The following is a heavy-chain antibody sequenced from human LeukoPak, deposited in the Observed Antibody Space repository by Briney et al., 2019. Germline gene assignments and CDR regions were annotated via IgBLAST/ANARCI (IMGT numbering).Heavy chain of an antibody. CDR1: GFTFSSYA. J-gene: IGHJ4*02. V-gene: IGHV3-30*04. D-gene: IGHD5-12*01. Sequence: PGGSLRLSCAASGFTFSSYAMHWVRQAPGKGLEWGAVISYDGSNKYYADSVKGRFTISRDNSKNTLYLQMNSLRAEDTAVYYCARVEYSGYDYFDYWGQGTLVTVSS. CDR2: ISYDGSNK. CDR3: ARVEYSGYDYFDY.